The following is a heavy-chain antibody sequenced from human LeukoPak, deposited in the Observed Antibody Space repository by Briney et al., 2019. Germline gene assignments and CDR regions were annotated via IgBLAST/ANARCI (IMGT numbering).Heavy chain of an antibody. CDR1: GGTFSSYA. CDR2: IIPIFGTA. J-gene: IGHJ4*02. V-gene: IGHV1-69*05. CDR3: ARSSSWPVSAYYFDY. Sequence: ASVKVSCKASGGTFSSYAISWVRQAPGQGLEWMGGIIPIFGTANYAQKFQGRVTITTDESTSTAYMELSSLRSEDTAVYYCARSSSWPVSAYYFDYWGQGTLVTVSS. D-gene: IGHD6-13*01.